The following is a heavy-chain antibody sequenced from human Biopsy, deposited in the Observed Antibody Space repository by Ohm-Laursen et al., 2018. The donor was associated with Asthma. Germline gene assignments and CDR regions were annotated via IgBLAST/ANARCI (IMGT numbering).Heavy chain of an antibody. J-gene: IGHJ6*02. V-gene: IGHV1-18*01. CDR2: ISVYNGNT. D-gene: IGHD3-10*01. CDR1: GYTFNSAG. Sequence: GASVKVSCKTSGYTFNSAGITWVRQAPGQGLEWMGWISVYNGNTKVAQKLQDRVTMITDTSTSTAHMELRSLRSDDTAVYFCARAVDYSHYYGIDVWGQGTTVTVS. CDR3: ARAVDYSHYYGIDV.